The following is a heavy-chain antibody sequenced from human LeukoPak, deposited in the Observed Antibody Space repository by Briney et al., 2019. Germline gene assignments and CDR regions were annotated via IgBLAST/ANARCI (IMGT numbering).Heavy chain of an antibody. CDR1: GFTVSSNY. D-gene: IGHD5-12*01. CDR2: IYSGGST. CDR3: ARGVHSFSGYSGYAPKSAYYFDY. Sequence: GGSLRLSCAASGFTVSSNYMSWVRQAPGKGLEWVSVIYSGGSTYYADSVKGRFTISRDNSKNTLYLQMNSLRAEDTAVYYCARGVHSFSGYSGYAPKSAYYFDYWGQGTLVTVSS. V-gene: IGHV3-66*01. J-gene: IGHJ4*02.